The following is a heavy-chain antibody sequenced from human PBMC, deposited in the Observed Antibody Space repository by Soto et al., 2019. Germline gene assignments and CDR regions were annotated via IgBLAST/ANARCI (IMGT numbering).Heavy chain of an antibody. Sequence: QVQLQESGPGLVKPSETLSLTCAVSGGSISSYYWSWIRQPPGKGLEWIGYFYYSGSTNYNPSLKSRVTISVDTSKNQFSLKLSSVTAXXXXXYYCARGALTTYF. V-gene: IGHV4-59*01. J-gene: IGHJ4*01. CDR3: ARGALTTYF. CDR1: GGSISSYY. CDR2: FYYSGST.